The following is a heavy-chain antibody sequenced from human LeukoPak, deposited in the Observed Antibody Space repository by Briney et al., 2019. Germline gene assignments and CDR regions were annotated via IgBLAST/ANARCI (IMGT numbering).Heavy chain of an antibody. CDR2: ISAYNGDT. CDR3: ARDRGIAAADTFDF. V-gene: IGHV1-18*01. J-gene: IGHJ4*02. CDR1: AYTFTTYG. Sequence: GASVKVSCKASAYTFTTYGISWVRQAPGQGLEWMGWISAYNGDTNYAQKVQGRVTMTTNTSTSTAYMELRSLRSDDTAVYYCARDRGIAAADTFDFWGQGTLVTVSS. D-gene: IGHD6-13*01.